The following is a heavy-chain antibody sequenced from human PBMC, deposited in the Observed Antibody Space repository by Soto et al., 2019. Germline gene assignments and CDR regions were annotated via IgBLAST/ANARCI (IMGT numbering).Heavy chain of an antibody. CDR3: ARGASTDCSNGVCFFFYNHDMVV. D-gene: IGHD2-8*01. CDR2: INPKSGGT. Sequence: ASVKVSCKASGYSFTGYHIHWVRQAPGQGLEWLGRINPKSGGTSTAQKFQGWVTMTTDTSISTASMELTRLTSDDTGIYYCARGASTDCSNGVCFFFYNHDMVVLGQGTTLTASS. V-gene: IGHV1-2*04. CDR1: GYSFTGYH. J-gene: IGHJ6*02.